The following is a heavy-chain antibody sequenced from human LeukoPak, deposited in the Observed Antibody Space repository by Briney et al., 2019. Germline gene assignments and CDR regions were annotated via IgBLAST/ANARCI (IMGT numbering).Heavy chain of an antibody. CDR3: ARDRDSYGLVDY. V-gene: IGHV1-2*02. D-gene: IGHD5-18*01. J-gene: IGHJ4*02. CDR2: INPNSGGT. CDR1: GYTFTGYY. Sequence: ASVKVSCKASGYTFTGYYMHWVRQAPGQGFEWMGWINPNSGGTNYAQKFQGRVTMTRDTSISTAYMELSRLRSDDTAVYYCARDRDSYGLVDYWGQGTLVTVSS.